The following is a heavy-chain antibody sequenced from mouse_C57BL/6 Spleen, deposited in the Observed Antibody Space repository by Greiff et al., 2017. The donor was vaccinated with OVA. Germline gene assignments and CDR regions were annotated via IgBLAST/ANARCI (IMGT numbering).Heavy chain of an antibody. D-gene: IGHD2-5*01. CDR1: GFTFSSYA. V-gene: IGHV5-9-1*02. CDR2: ISSGGDYI. Sequence: EVQLVESGEGLVKPGGSLKLSCAASGFTFSSYAMSWVRQTPEKRLEWVAYISSGGDYIYYADTVKGRFTISRDNARNTLYLQMSSLKSEDTAMYYCTRENYSNYVDYFDYWGQGTTLTVSS. CDR3: TRENYSNYVDYFDY. J-gene: IGHJ2*01.